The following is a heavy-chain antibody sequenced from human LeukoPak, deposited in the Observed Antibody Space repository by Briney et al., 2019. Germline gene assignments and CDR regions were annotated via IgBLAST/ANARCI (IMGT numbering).Heavy chain of an antibody. D-gene: IGHD3-22*01. V-gene: IGHV4-34*01. Sequence: PSETLSLTCAVHGGSFSGYYWTWIRQSPGKGLEWIGEISQSGSTNHNPSLKSRITLSVATSKNQYSLKLTSLTAADTAVYYCARGSTYYDSSGQVPFDYWGQGTLVTVSS. CDR3: ARGSTYYDSSGQVPFDY. J-gene: IGHJ4*02. CDR1: GGSFSGYY. CDR2: ISQSGST.